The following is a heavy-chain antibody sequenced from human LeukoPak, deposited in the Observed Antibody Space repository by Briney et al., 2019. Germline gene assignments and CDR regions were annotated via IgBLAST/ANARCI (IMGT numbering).Heavy chain of an antibody. Sequence: ASVKVSCKASGYTFTGYYMHWVRQAPGQGLEWMGWINPNSGGTNHAQKFQGRVTMTRDTSISTAYMELSRLRSDDTAVYYCARDTTTMIVVVNLDYWGQGTLVTVSS. CDR1: GYTFTGYY. CDR3: ARDTTTMIVVVNLDY. V-gene: IGHV1-2*02. CDR2: INPNSGGT. D-gene: IGHD3-22*01. J-gene: IGHJ4*02.